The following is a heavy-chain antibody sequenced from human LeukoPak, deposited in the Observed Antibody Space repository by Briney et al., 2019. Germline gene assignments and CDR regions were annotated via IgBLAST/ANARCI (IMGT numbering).Heavy chain of an antibody. V-gene: IGHV3-13*05. D-gene: IGHD3-9*01. Sequence: PGGSLRLSCAASGFTFSSYDMHWVRQATGKGLEWVSAIGLAGDPHYPVSVKGRFTISRENARNSLYLQMNSLRPGDTAVYYCASNTYYDILTGHDYWGQGTLVTVSS. CDR1: GFTFSSYD. CDR3: ASNTYYDILTGHDY. J-gene: IGHJ4*02. CDR2: IGLAGDP.